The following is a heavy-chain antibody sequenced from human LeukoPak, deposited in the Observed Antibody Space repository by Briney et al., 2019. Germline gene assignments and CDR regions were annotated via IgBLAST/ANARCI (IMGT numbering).Heavy chain of an antibody. J-gene: IGHJ5*02. V-gene: IGHV4-59*01. Sequence: SETLSFTCTVSGGSISNYYWSWIRQPPGKGLEWIGYIYYSGSTNYNPSLKSRVTISVDTSKNQFSLKLSSVTAADTAVYYCAREGGRYCSSTSCYTGPNNWFDPWGQGTLVTVSS. CDR1: GGSISNYY. CDR2: IYYSGST. CDR3: AREGGRYCSSTSCYTGPNNWFDP. D-gene: IGHD2-2*02.